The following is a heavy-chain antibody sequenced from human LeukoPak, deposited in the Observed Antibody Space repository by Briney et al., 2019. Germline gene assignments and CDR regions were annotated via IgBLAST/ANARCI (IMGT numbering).Heavy chain of an antibody. CDR2: ISWNSGSI. CDR3: EKGGNSKPFDY. J-gene: IGHJ4*02. CDR1: GFTFDDYA. D-gene: IGHD4-23*01. Sequence: GGSLRLSCAASGFTFDDYAMHWVRQAPGKGLEWFSWISWNSGSIGYAESVKGRFTMSRDKDKNSLYLKMNSLRAEDTALYYCEKGGNSKPFDYWGQGTLVTVSS. V-gene: IGHV3-9*01.